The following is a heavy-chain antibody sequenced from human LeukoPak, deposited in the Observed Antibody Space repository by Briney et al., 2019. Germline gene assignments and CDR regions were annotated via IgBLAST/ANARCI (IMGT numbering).Heavy chain of an antibody. CDR3: ARVYSGKSTSRYFDY. Sequence: KPSETLSLTCAVYGGSFSGYYWSWIRQPPGKGLEWIGSIYYSGSTYYNPSLKSRVTISVDTSKNQFSLKLSSVTAADTAVYYCARVYSGKSTSRYFDYWGQGTLVTVSS. CDR2: IYYSGST. J-gene: IGHJ4*02. D-gene: IGHD1-26*01. CDR1: GGSFSGYY. V-gene: IGHV4-34*01.